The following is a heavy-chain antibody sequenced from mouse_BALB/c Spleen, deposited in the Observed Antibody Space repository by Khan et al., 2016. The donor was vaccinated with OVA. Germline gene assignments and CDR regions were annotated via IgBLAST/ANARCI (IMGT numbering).Heavy chain of an antibody. CDR3: ASAYDGNDRGAMDY. Sequence: QMQLEESGPGLVAPSQSLSLTCTVSGFSLTGYDVNWVRQPPGKGLEWLGMIWGDGSKTYNSLLNSRLSISKDKSKSQVFLKMNSLQTDDTTMYYGASAYDGNDRGAMDYWGQGTSVTVSS. V-gene: IGHV2-6-7*01. J-gene: IGHJ4*01. D-gene: IGHD2-9*01. CDR1: GFSLTGYD. CDR2: IWGDGSK.